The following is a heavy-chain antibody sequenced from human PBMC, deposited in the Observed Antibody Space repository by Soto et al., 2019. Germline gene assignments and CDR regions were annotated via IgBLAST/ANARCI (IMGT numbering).Heavy chain of an antibody. D-gene: IGHD2-2*01. V-gene: IGHV1-46*03. CDR1: GYTFTSYC. CDR2: INPSGGST. J-gene: IGHJ1*01. Sequence: QVQLVQSGAEVKKPGASVKVSCKASGYTFTSYCIHWVRQAPGQGLEWMGIINPSGGSTSYEQKFQGRVTRTGDXXTSTVYMELSSLRSDDTAVYYYARAYGRQPSYFQYWGQGTLVTVSS. CDR3: ARAYGRQPSYFQY.